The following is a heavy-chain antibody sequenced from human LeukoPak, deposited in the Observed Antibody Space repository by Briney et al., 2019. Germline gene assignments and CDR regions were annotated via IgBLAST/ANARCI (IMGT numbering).Heavy chain of an antibody. V-gene: IGHV3-23*01. CDR2: IFPTSREI. Sequence: TGGSLRLSCAASGFTFSSFAMIWVRQPPGKGLEWVSSIFPTSREIHYADSVRGQFTISRDNSKSTLSLQMNSLRAEDTAIYYCATYRQVMLPFESWGQGTLVTVSS. CDR1: GFTFSSFA. CDR3: ATYRQVMLPFES. D-gene: IGHD5-18*01. J-gene: IGHJ4*02.